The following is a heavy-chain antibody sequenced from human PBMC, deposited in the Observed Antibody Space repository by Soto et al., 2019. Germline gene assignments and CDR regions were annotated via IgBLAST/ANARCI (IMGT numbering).Heavy chain of an antibody. V-gene: IGHV3-23*01. J-gene: IGHJ6*02. CDR1: GFTFSSYA. CDR2: ISASGDRT. Sequence: GGSLRLSCAASGFTFSSYAMSWVRQAPGKGLGWVSGISASGDRTKYADSVKGQFTITTDNSKNTLYLQMNSLRVEDTAIYYCAKDLFGHGGYGMDVWGQGTTVTVSS. CDR3: AKDLFGHGGYGMDV. D-gene: IGHD2-15*01.